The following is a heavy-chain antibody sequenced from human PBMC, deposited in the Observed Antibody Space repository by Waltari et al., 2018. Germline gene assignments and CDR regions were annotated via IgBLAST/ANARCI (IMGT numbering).Heavy chain of an antibody. CDR1: GGTFSSYA. CDR3: ARENAMVRGVIGRGYFDY. Sequence: QVQLVQSGAEVKKPGSSVKVSCTASGGTFSSYAIRWVRQAPGQGLDWMGGIIPILGTANYAQKFQGRVTITTDESTSTAYMELSSLRSEDTAVYYCARENAMVRGVIGRGYFDYWGQGTLVTVSS. V-gene: IGHV1-69*05. CDR2: IIPILGTA. D-gene: IGHD3-10*01. J-gene: IGHJ4*02.